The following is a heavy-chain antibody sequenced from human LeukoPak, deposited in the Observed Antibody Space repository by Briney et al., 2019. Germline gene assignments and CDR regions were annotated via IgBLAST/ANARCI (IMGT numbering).Heavy chain of an antibody. CDR1: GGTFSSYA. D-gene: IGHD3-22*01. CDR2: IIPIFGTA. CDR3: ARIRYYYDSSGYYFFWFDP. Sequence: SVKVSCKASGGTFSSYAISWVRQAPGQGLEWMGRIIPIFGTANYAQKFQGGVTITTDESTSTAYMELSSLRSEDTAVYYCARIRYYYDSSGYYFFWFDPWGQGTLVTVSS. V-gene: IGHV1-69*05. J-gene: IGHJ5*02.